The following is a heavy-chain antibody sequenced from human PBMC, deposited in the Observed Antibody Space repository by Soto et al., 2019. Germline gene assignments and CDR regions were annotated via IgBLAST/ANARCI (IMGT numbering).Heavy chain of an antibody. CDR2: INHSGST. D-gene: IGHD7-27*01. Sequence: SETLSLTCAVYGGSFSGYYWSWIRQPPGKGLEWIGEINHSGSTNYNPSLKSRVTISVDTSKNQFSLKLSSVTAADTAVYYCARGPSLTGDAAKGAFDIWGQGTMVTVSS. J-gene: IGHJ3*02. V-gene: IGHV4-34*01. CDR1: GGSFSGYY. CDR3: ARGPSLTGDAAKGAFDI.